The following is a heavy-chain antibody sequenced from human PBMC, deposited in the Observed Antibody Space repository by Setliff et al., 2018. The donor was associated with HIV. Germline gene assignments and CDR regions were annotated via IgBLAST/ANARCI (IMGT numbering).Heavy chain of an antibody. Sequence: ASVKVSCKASGYKFTGHHIQWMRQAPGQGLEWMGWINPNTGGTNYAQKFQGRVTMTRDTSISTAYMELRRLRSDDTAMYYCARDQTPLDAFDIWGQGTMVTVSS. CDR1: GYKFTGHH. CDR3: ARDQTPLDAFDI. J-gene: IGHJ3*02. V-gene: IGHV1-2*02. CDR2: INPNTGGT. D-gene: IGHD2-15*01.